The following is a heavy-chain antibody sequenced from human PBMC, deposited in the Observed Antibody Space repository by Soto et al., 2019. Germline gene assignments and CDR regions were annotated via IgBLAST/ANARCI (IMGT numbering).Heavy chain of an antibody. CDR3: ARGGGITIFGVVTSDYYYGMDV. J-gene: IGHJ6*02. CDR1: GFTFSSYA. Sequence: QVQLVESGGGVVQPGRSLRLSCAASGFTFSSYAMHWVRQAPGKGLEWVAVISYDGSNKYYADSVKGRFTISRDNSKKTLYLQMNSLRAEDTAVYYCARGGGITIFGVVTSDYYYGMDVWGQGTTVTVSS. V-gene: IGHV3-30-3*01. D-gene: IGHD3-3*01. CDR2: ISYDGSNK.